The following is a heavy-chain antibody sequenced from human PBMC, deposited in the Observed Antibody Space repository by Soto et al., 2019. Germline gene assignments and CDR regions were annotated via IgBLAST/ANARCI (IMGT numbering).Heavy chain of an antibody. J-gene: IGHJ4*02. CDR3: ARDKYYDSTGTFEF. CDR2: IYHRGNT. D-gene: IGHD3-22*01. CDR1: CGSITSYF. V-gene: IGHV4-59*01. Sequence: SETLSRTCTVSCGSITSYFWTCIRQPPWKGLEWIVYIYHRGNTNYNPSLKSRVTFSVDTSMNQFSLKLSSVTAADTAVYYCARDKYYDSTGTFEFWGQGTLVTVSS.